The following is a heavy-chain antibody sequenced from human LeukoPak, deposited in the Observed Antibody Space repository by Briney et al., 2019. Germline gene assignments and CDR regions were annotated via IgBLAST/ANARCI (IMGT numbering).Heavy chain of an antibody. V-gene: IGHV1-69*05. J-gene: IGHJ5*02. CDR1: GGTFSSYA. CDR3: ARQKGYSGYRGGFDP. Sequence: SVKVSCKASGGTFSSYAISWVRQAPGQGLEWMGGIIPIFGTANYAQKLQGRVTMTTDTSTSTAYMELRSLRSDDTAVYYCARQKGYSGYRGGFDPWGQGTLVTVSS. CDR2: IIPIFGTA. D-gene: IGHD5-12*01.